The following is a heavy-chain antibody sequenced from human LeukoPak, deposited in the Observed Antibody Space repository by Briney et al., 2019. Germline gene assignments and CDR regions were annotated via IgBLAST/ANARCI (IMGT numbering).Heavy chain of an antibody. CDR1: GFTVSSNY. D-gene: IGHD3-10*01. V-gene: IGHV3-66*01. Sequence: GGSLRLSCAASGFTVSSNYMSWVRQAPGKGLEWVSVIYSGGSTYYADSVKGRFTISRDNSKNTLYLQMNSLRAEDTAVYYCARVGYYYGSGRDVWGKGTTVTISS. J-gene: IGHJ6*04. CDR2: IYSGGST. CDR3: ARVGYYYGSGRDV.